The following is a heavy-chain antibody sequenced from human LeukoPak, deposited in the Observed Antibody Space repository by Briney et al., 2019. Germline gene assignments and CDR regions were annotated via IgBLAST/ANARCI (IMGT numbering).Heavy chain of an antibody. CDR2: IYSGGST. J-gene: IGHJ3*02. D-gene: IGHD3-22*01. V-gene: IGHV3-53*01. Sequence: PGGSLRLSCAASGFTVSSNYMSWVRQAPGKGLEGVSVIYSGGSTYYADSVKGRFTISRDNSKNTLYLQMNSLRAEDTAVYYCAREGYYYDSSGYYSEAFDIWGQGTMVTVSS. CDR3: AREGYYYDSSGYYSEAFDI. CDR1: GFTVSSNY.